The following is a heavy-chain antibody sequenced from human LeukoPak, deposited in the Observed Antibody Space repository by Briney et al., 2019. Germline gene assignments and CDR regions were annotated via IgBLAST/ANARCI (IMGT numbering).Heavy chain of an antibody. D-gene: IGHD6-19*01. V-gene: IGHV4-59*12. J-gene: IGHJ4*02. CDR1: GGSIRGYY. CDR2: IYSSGST. Sequence: PSETLSLTCNVSGGSIRGYYWSWIRQPPGKGLEWIGYIYSSGSTNYNPSLKSRVTMSVDKSKNQFSLKLSSVTAADTAVYYCARVIAVAGTGFDYWGQGTLVTVSS. CDR3: ARVIAVAGTGFDY.